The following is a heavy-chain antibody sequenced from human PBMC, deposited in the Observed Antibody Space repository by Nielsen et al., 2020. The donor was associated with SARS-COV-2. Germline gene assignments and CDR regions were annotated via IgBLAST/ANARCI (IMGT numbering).Heavy chain of an antibody. V-gene: IGHV1-24*01. J-gene: IGHJ5*02. Sequence: ASVKVSCKVSGYTLIELYMHWVRQAPGKGLVWWGGFDPEDGETIYAQKFQGRVTMTEDTSTDTAYMELSSLRSEDTAVYYCATAPAAIRSNWFDPWGQGTLVTVSS. D-gene: IGHD2-2*01. CDR1: GYTLIELY. CDR2: FDPEDGET. CDR3: ATAPAAIRSNWFDP.